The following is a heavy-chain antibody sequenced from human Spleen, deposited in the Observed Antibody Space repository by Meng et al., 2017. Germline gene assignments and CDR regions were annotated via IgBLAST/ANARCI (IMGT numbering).Heavy chain of an antibody. CDR2: MYNSGNT. Sequence: SETLSLTCTVSSGSISSGGYFWSWIRQHPGKGLEWIGYMYNSGNTYYNPSLKSRVSISEGTSKKQFSLKLTSVVAADTAVYYCAREGDSSGYAWFDPWGRGTLVTVSS. J-gene: IGHJ5*02. CDR3: AREGDSSGYAWFDP. V-gene: IGHV4-31*03. CDR1: SGSISSGGYF. D-gene: IGHD3-22*01.